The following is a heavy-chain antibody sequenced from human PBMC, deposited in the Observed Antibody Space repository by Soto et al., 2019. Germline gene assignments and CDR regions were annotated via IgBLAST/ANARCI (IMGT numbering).Heavy chain of an antibody. D-gene: IGHD6-19*01. Sequence: QLQLQESGPGLVKPSETLSLTCTVSGGSISSSSYYWGWIRQPPGKGLEWIGSIYYSGSTYYNPSLKSRVTISVDTSKNQFSLKRSSVTAADTAVYYCARQGSAVASHFDYWGQGTLVTVSS. CDR3: ARQGSAVASHFDY. V-gene: IGHV4-39*01. CDR2: IYYSGST. J-gene: IGHJ4*02. CDR1: GGSISSSSYY.